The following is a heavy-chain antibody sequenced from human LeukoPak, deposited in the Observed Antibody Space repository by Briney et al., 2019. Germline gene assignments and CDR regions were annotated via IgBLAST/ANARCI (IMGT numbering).Heavy chain of an antibody. J-gene: IGHJ6*03. D-gene: IGHD6-13*01. Sequence: GGSLRLSCAASGFTFSNYNMNWVRQAPGKGLEWVSSITSSSTYIYYADSVKGRFTISRDNAKNSLYLQMNSLRAEDTAVYYCAREQQQLVRTDYYYYYMDVWGKGTTVTVSS. V-gene: IGHV3-21*01. CDR3: AREQQQLVRTDYYYYYMDV. CDR1: GFTFSNYN. CDR2: ITSSSTYI.